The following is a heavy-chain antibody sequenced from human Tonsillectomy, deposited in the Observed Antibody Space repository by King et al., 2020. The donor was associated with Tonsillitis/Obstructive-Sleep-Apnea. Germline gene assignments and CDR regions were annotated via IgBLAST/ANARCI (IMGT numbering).Heavy chain of an antibody. CDR2: LSRSSSYI. V-gene: IGHV3-21*01. CDR1: GLTFSGYS. D-gene: IGHD4-23*01. J-gene: IGHJ4*02. CDR3: ARDPGGFDY. Sequence: VQLVESGGGLVKLGGSLRLSCASSGLTFSGYSMKWVGKAPGKGLDWVLSLSRSSSYIYYADSGNGRYTISRDNAKNSLYLQMNSLRAEDTAVYYCARDPGGFDYWGQGTLVTVSS.